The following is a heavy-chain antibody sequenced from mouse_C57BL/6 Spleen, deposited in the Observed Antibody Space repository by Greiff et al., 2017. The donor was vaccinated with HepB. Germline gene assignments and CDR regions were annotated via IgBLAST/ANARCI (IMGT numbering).Heavy chain of an antibody. Sequence: QVHVKQPGAELVKPGASVKLSCKASGYTFTSYWMHWVKQRPGQGLEWIGMIHPNSGSTNYNEKFKSKATLTVDKSSSTAYMQLSSLTSEDSAVYYCARGTLYYGSSLDFDYWGQGTTLTVSS. CDR3: ARGTLYYGSSLDFDY. V-gene: IGHV1-64*01. CDR2: IHPNSGST. D-gene: IGHD1-1*01. J-gene: IGHJ2*01. CDR1: GYTFTSYW.